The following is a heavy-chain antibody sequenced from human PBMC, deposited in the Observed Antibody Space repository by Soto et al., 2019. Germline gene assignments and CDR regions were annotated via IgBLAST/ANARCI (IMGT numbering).Heavy chain of an antibody. CDR3: ARGESSSGWTWWFDP. Sequence: PSETLSLTCTVSGGSISSGDYHWSWIPQPPGKGLEWIGYIYYSGSTYYNPSLKSRVTISVDTSKNQFSLKLSSVTAADTAVYYCARGESSSGWTWWFDPWGQGTLVTVSS. CDR2: IYYSGST. CDR1: GGSISSGDYH. V-gene: IGHV4-30-4*01. J-gene: IGHJ5*02. D-gene: IGHD6-19*01.